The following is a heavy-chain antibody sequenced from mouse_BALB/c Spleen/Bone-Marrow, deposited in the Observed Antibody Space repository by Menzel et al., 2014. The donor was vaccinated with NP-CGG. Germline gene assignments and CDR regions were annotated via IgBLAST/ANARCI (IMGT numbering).Heavy chain of an antibody. V-gene: IGHV4-1*02. Sequence: EVQLQQSGGGLVQPGGSLKLSCAASGFDFSGFWMGWVRQAPGKGLEWIGEINPDRSTINYTPSIKDRFIISRDNAKNTQYLQMSKVRSEDTALYYCARLGYYGGFAYWGQGTLVTVSA. D-gene: IGHD2-3*01. J-gene: IGHJ3*01. CDR3: ARLGYYGGFAY. CDR2: INPDRSTI. CDR1: GFDFSGFW.